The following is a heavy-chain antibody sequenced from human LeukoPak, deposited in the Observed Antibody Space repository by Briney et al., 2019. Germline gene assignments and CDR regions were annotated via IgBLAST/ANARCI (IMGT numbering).Heavy chain of an antibody. J-gene: IGHJ4*02. CDR2: INHSGST. CDR1: GGSFSGYY. D-gene: IGHD5-24*01. CDR3: ARHGRDGYNY. Sequence: PSETLSLTCAVYGGSFSGYYWSWIRQPPGKGLEWIGEINHSGSTNYNPSLKSRVTISVDTSKNQFSLKLSSVTAADTAVYYCARHGRDGYNYWGQGTLVTVSS. V-gene: IGHV4-34*01.